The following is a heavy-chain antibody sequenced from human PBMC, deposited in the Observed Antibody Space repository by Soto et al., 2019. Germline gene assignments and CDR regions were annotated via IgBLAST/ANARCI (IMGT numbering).Heavy chain of an antibody. Sequence: QVQLVESGGGVVQPGRSLRLSCAASGFTFSSYAMHWVRQAPGKGLEWVAVISYDGSNKYYADSVKGRFTISRDNSKNTLYLQMNSLRAEDTAVYYCAKEYPDPWGQGTLVTVSS. CDR1: GFTFSSYA. J-gene: IGHJ5*02. CDR2: ISYDGSNK. CDR3: AKEYPDP. V-gene: IGHV3-30-3*01.